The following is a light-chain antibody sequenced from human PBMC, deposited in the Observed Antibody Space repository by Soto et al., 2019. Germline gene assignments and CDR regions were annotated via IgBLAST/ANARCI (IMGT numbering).Light chain of an antibody. J-gene: IGKJ3*01. CDR3: QQRSNWQFT. V-gene: IGKV3-11*01. CDR1: QSVSSY. CDR2: DAS. Sequence: EIVLTQSPATLSLSPGERATLSCRASQSVSSYLAWYQQKPGQAPRLLIYDASNRATGIPARFSGSGSGTDFTLTTSSLEPEEFGVYYCQQRSNWQFTFGPGNKVDIK.